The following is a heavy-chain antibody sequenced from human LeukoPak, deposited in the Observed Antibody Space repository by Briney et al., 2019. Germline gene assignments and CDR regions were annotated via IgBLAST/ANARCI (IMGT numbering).Heavy chain of an antibody. V-gene: IGHV4-38-2*02. CDR2: ISHTGSS. CDR1: GYSISNGHY. D-gene: IGHD6-13*01. J-gene: IGHJ6*03. CDR3: ARVYTGSSWDYYYYMDV. Sequence: SETLSLTCTVSGYSISNGHYWGWIRQPPGKGLEWIGSISHTGSSYYNPSLKSRVTISVDTSKNQFSLRLSSVTAADPALYYCARVYTGSSWDYYYYMDVWGKGTTVTVSS.